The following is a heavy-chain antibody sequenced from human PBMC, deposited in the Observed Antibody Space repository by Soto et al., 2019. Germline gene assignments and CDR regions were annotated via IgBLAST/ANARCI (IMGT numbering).Heavy chain of an antibody. D-gene: IGHD3-3*01. V-gene: IGHV2-5*02. CDR3: AHRATMTIFGLIIDNGIWFDP. CDR1: GFSLSTSGAA. Sequence: QINLIESGPTLVKPTQTLTLTCTFSGFSLSTSGAAVGWVRQPPGRALEWLALIYWDGDKRYNASLGNRLTITKDKSMNQVVLTLTNVDPAYTATYYCAHRATMTIFGLIIDNGIWFDPWGQGTRVIVSS. CDR2: IYWDGDK. J-gene: IGHJ5*02.